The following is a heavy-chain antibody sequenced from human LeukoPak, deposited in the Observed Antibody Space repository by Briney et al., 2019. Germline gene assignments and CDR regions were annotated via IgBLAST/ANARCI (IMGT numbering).Heavy chain of an antibody. J-gene: IGHJ4*02. D-gene: IGHD4-17*01. V-gene: IGHV3-23*01. CDR1: GGSISSGGYY. CDR3: ATTTVTRGFDS. Sequence: ETLSLTCTVSGGSISSGGYYWSWVRQAPGKGLEWVSTISANGGSTYYADSVKGRFTISRDNSKNTLYLQMNTLRAENTAIYYCATTTVTRGFDSWGQGTLVTVSS. CDR2: ISANGGST.